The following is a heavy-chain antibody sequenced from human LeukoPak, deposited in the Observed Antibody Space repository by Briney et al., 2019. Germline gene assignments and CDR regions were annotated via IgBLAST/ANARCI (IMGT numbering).Heavy chain of an antibody. Sequence: PGGSVRLSCAASGVTFSNDAINWVRQAPGKGLEWVSTIRDSGGSTYYADSVKGRFTISRDNSKNTLYLQMNSLRAEDTAVYYCAKADSSGWYGDYWGQGTLVTVSS. CDR2: IRDSGGST. D-gene: IGHD6-19*01. CDR1: GVTFSNDA. CDR3: AKADSSGWYGDY. V-gene: IGHV3-23*01. J-gene: IGHJ4*02.